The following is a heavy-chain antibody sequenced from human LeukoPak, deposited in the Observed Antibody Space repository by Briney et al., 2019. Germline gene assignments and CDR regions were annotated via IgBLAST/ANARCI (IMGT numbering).Heavy chain of an antibody. V-gene: IGHV4-39*02. D-gene: IGHD2-8*01. CDR1: GGSISTSDYY. Sequence: NASETLSLTCTVSGGSISTSDYYWAWIRQPPGKGLEWIGSIFYRGTTYFNPSLKSRVTISVDTSKNHFSLKLRSVTAEDTAVYYCARREGRQWFHFDPWGQGTLVTVSS. J-gene: IGHJ5*02. CDR3: ARREGRQWFHFDP. CDR2: IFYRGTT.